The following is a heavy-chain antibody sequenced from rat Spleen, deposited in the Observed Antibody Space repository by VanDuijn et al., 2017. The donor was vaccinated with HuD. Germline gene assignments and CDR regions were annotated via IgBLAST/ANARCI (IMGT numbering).Heavy chain of an antibody. CDR1: GFTFSDHY. Sequence: EVQLVESDGGLVQPGRSLKLSCAASGFTFSDHYMTWVRQAPAKGLEWVAYISSSSATIYYADTVKGRFTISRDNAKNTLYLQLSSLRSEDTAEYFCARRGNYAFVYWGQGTLVTVSS. V-gene: IGHV5-34*01. CDR2: ISSSSATI. D-gene: IGHD1-10*01. CDR3: ARRGNYAFVY. J-gene: IGHJ3*01.